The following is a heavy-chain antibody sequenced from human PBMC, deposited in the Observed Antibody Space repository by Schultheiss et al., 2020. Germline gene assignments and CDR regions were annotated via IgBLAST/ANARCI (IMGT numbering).Heavy chain of an antibody. CDR3: ARVYLRGYSYGFGY. J-gene: IGHJ4*02. CDR2: ITAYNGDT. CDR1: GYTFSSYG. Sequence: ASVKVSCKASGYTFSSYGITWVRQAPGQGLEWMGWITAYNGDTNYAQKFQGRVTMTRNTSISTAYMELSSLRSEDTAVYYCARVYLRGYSYGFGYWGQGTLVTVSS. D-gene: IGHD5-18*01. V-gene: IGHV1-18*01.